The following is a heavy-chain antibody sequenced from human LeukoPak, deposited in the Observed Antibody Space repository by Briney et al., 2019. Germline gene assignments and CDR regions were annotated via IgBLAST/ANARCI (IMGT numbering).Heavy chain of an antibody. CDR2: IKSKIDGGTT. Sequence: GGSLRLSCAVSGFTFSHAWMSWVRQAPGKGLEWVGRIKSKIDGGTTDYGAPVKGRFTISRDDSKNTLYLQMNSLESEDTAVYYCTTIRGFCSGRSCLGYWGQGTLVTVSS. CDR1: GFTFSHAW. V-gene: IGHV3-15*01. D-gene: IGHD2-15*01. CDR3: TTIRGFCSGRSCLGY. J-gene: IGHJ4*02.